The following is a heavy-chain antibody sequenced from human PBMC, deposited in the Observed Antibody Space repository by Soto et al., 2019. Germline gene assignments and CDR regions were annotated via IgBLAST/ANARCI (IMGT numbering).Heavy chain of an antibody. V-gene: IGHV3-30*18. CDR1: GFTFNSFD. D-gene: IGHD6-19*01. CDR3: AKPRYNSGWYGNYFDD. Sequence: GGSLSLSCAASGFTFNSFDMHWVRQAPGKGLEWVAIISYDGSTEYSADSVKGRFTISRDNSKNTLYLQMNSLRAEDTAVYYCAKPRYNSGWYGNYFDDWGQGTLVTVSS. J-gene: IGHJ4*02. CDR2: ISYDGSTE.